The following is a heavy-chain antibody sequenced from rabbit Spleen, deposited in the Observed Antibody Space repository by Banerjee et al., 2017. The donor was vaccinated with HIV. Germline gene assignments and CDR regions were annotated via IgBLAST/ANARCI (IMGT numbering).Heavy chain of an antibody. CDR2: INAMTGKA. D-gene: IGHD4-1*01. CDR3: ARDGYSGGWGIILYYFNL. V-gene: IGHV1S45*01. J-gene: IGHJ4*01. CDR1: GFSFSNKAV. Sequence: QQQLVESGGGLVKPGASLTLTCKASGFSFSNKAVMCWVRQAPGKGLEWIACINAMTGKAVYANWATGRSTFSKTSSTTVTLQMTSLTAADTAAYFCARDGYSGGWGIILYYFNLWGQGTLVTVS.